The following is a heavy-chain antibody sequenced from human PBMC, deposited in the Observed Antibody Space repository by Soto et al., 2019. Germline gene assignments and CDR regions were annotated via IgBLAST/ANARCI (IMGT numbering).Heavy chain of an antibody. D-gene: IGHD6-13*01. CDR2: INAGNGNT. CDR3: ARDIIAAAGNDY. V-gene: IGHV1-3*01. J-gene: IGHJ4*02. Sequence: ASVKVSCKASGYTFTSYAMHCVRPAPGQRLEWMGWINAGNGNTKYSQKFQGRVTITRDTSASTAYMELSSLRSEDTAVYYCARDIIAAAGNDYWGQGTLVTVSS. CDR1: GYTFTSYA.